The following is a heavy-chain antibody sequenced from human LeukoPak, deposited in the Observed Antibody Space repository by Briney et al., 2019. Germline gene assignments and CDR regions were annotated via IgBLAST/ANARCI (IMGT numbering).Heavy chain of an antibody. CDR3: ARTPPQRLELESAYYYYMDV. J-gene: IGHJ6*03. CDR2: IYPGDSDT. Sequence: GESLKISCKGSGYSFTSYRIGWVRQMPGKGLEWMGIIYPGDSDTRYSPSFQGQVTISADKSISTAYLQWSSLKASDTAMYYCARTPPQRLELESAYYYYMDVWGKGTTVTVSS. D-gene: IGHD1-7*01. V-gene: IGHV5-51*01. CDR1: GYSFTSYR.